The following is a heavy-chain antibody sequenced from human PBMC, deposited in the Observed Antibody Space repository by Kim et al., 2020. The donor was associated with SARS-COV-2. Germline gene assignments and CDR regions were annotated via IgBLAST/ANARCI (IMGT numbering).Heavy chain of an antibody. CDR3: AKDPANSGPEYLQH. J-gene: IGHJ1*01. V-gene: IGHV3-30*18. Sequence: GGSLRLSCAASGFTFNSYGMHWVRQAPGKGLEWVAVISYDGSNKYYADSVKGRFTISRDNSKNTLYLQMNSLRAEDTAVYYCAKDPANSGPEYLQHWGQGTLVTVSS. D-gene: IGHD5-12*01. CDR1: GFTFNSYG. CDR2: ISYDGSNK.